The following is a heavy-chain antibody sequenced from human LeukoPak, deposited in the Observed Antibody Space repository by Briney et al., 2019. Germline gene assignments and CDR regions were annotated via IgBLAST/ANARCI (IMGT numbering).Heavy chain of an antibody. V-gene: IGHV3-21*01. Sequence: PGGSLKLSCAASGFTFSSCSMNWVREAPGKGLEWVSSISSSSSYIYYADSVKGRFTISRDNAKNSLYLQMNSLRAEDTAVYYCARVYSGSCDYWGQGTLVTVSS. CDR2: ISSSSSYI. CDR1: GFTFSSCS. D-gene: IGHD1-26*01. J-gene: IGHJ4*02. CDR3: ARVYSGSCDY.